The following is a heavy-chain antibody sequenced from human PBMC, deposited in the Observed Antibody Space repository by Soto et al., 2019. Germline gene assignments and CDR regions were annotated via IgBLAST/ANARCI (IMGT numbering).Heavy chain of an antibody. CDR1: GFTFSSYA. Sequence: QVQLVESGGGVVQPGRSLRLSCAASGFTFSSYAMHWVRQAPGKGLEWVAVISYDGSNKYYADSVKGRFTISRDNSKKTLYLQMNSLKAEDTAVEYCARDLIKSQRYCSGGSFYSGGGYYYYDYGMDVWGQGTTVTVSS. D-gene: IGHD2-15*01. CDR2: ISYDGSNK. CDR3: ARDLIKSQRYCSGGSFYSGGGYYYYDYGMDV. V-gene: IGHV3-30-3*01. J-gene: IGHJ6*02.